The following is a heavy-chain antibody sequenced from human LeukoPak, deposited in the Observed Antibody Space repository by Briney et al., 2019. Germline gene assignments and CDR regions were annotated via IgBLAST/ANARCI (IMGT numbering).Heavy chain of an antibody. D-gene: IGHD3-22*01. V-gene: IGHV1-69*04. CDR1: GGTFSSYA. J-gene: IGHJ4*02. CDR2: IIPILGIA. CDR3: ARDDFHSGYYYGLGSY. Sequence: SVKVSCKASGGTFSSYAISWVRQAPGQGLEWMGRIIPILGIANYAQKFQGRVTITADKSTSTAYMGLSSLRSEDTAVYYCARDDFHSGYYYGLGSYWGQGTLVTVSS.